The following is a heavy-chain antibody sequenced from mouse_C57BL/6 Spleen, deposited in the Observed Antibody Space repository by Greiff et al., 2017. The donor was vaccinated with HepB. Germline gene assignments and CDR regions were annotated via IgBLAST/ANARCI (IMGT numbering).Heavy chain of an antibody. J-gene: IGHJ4*01. D-gene: IGHD2-5*01. Sequence: EVQLVESGPGMVKPSQSLSLTCTVTGYSITSGYDWHWIRHFPGNKLEWMGYISYSGSTNYNPSLKSRISITHDTSKNHFFLKLNSVTTEDTATYYCARGGYSNYYAMDYWGQGTSVTVSS. CDR2: ISYSGST. CDR1: GYSITSGYD. V-gene: IGHV3-1*01. CDR3: ARGGYSNYYAMDY.